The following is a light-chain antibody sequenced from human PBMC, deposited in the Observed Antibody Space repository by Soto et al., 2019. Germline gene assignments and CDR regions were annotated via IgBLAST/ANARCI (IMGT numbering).Light chain of an antibody. CDR2: AAS. V-gene: IGKV1-8*01. CDR3: QQYYSYPQT. CDR1: QGISSY. Sequence: AIRMTQSPSSFSASTGDRVTITCRASQGISSYLAWYQQKPGKAPKLLIYAASTLQSGVPSRFSGSGSGTDFTLTISCLQSEDFATYYCQQYYSYPQTFGQGTRWKSN. J-gene: IGKJ1*01.